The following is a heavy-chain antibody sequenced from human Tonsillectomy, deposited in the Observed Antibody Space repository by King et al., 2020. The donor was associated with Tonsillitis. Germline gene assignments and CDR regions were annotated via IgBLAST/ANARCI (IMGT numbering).Heavy chain of an antibody. D-gene: IGHD3-22*01. CDR2: IYDSGST. CDR3: VRGAGWLPDY. V-gene: IGHV4-59*01. Sequence: QLQESGPGLVKPSETLSLTCTVSGGSISSNYLNWIRQPPGKGLEWIGYIYDSGSTNYNPSLKSRVTMSADTSKKQFSLNLSSVTAADTAVYYCVRGAGWLPDYWGQGTLVTVSS. CDR1: GGSISSNY. J-gene: IGHJ4*02.